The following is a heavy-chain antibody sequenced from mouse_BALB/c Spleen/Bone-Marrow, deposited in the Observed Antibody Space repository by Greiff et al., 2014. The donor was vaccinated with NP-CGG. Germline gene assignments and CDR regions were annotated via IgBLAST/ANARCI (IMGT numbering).Heavy chain of an antibody. V-gene: IGHV4-1*02. CDR2: INPDSSTI. Sequence: EVQVVESGGGLVQPGGSLKLSCAASGFDFSRYWMRWVRQAPGKGLEWIGEINPDSSTINYTPSLKDKFIISRDNAKNTLYLQMSKVRSEDTALYYCARQGYYGSSDYWGQGTTLTVSS. J-gene: IGHJ2*01. D-gene: IGHD1-1*01. CDR3: ARQGYYGSSDY. CDR1: GFDFSRYW.